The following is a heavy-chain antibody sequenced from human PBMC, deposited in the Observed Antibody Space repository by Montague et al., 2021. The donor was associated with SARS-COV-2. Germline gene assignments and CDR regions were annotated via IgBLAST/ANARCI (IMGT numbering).Heavy chain of an antibody. CDR1: GGSISSSSYY. CDR3: PRQENSSGWFKPDAFDI. CDR2: INYSGST. J-gene: IGHJ3*02. Sequence: SETLSLTCTVSGGSISSSSYYWGWIRQPPGKGLEWIGSINYSGSTYYNPSLKSRVTISADTSKNQFSLKLSSVTAADTAVYYCPRQENSSGWFKPDAFDIWGQGTMVTVSS. V-gene: IGHV4-39*01. D-gene: IGHD6-19*01.